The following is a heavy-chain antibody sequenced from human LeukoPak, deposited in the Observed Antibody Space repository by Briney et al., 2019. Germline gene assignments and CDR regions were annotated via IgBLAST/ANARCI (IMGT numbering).Heavy chain of an antibody. V-gene: IGHV3-48*04. CDR1: GFTFNTYI. CDR3: ARELAA. Sequence: GGSLRLSCAASGFTFNTYIMNWVRQAPGKGLEWVSYIRNSTNAIYYADSVRGRFTISRDNAKNSLYLQMNSLRGDDTAIYYCARELAAWGQGTLVTVSS. J-gene: IGHJ4*02. D-gene: IGHD6-13*01. CDR2: IRNSTNAI.